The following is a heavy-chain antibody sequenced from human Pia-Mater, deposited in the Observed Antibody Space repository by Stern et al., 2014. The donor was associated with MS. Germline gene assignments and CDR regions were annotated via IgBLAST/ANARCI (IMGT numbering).Heavy chain of an antibody. J-gene: IGHJ4*02. V-gene: IGHV1-69*01. CDR2: IIPIFGTA. Sequence: VQLVESGAEVKKPGSSGKVSCKASGGTFSSYAISWVRQAPGQGLEWMGGIIPIFGTANYAQKFQGRVTITADESTSTAYMELSSLRSEDTAVYYCARQREQWPVSFDYWGQGTLVTVSS. CDR3: ARQREQWPVSFDY. D-gene: IGHD6-19*01. CDR1: GGTFSSYA.